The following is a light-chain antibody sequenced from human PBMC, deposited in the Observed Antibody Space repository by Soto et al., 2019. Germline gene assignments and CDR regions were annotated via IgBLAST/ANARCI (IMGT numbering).Light chain of an antibody. CDR3: QQYGSSPT. V-gene: IGKV3-20*01. Sequence: ESVLTQSPGTLSLSPGERATLSCRASQSVSRSYLAWYQQKPGQAPRLLIYGASTRATGIPARFSGSGSGTDFTLTISRLEPEDFAVYYCQQYGSSPTFGEGTRLEIK. J-gene: IGKJ5*01. CDR1: QSVSRSY. CDR2: GAS.